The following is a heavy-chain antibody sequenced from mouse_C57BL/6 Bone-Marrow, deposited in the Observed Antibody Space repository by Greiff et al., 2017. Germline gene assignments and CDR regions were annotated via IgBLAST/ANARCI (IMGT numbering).Heavy chain of an antibody. CDR1: GFTFSDYG. V-gene: IGHV5-15*04. D-gene: IGHD2-4*01. CDR3: ATYYDYESYAMDY. CDR2: ISNLAYSI. Sequence: EVKLVESGGGLVQPGGSLKLSCAASGFTFSDYGMAWVRQAPRKGPEWVAFISNLAYSIYYADTVTGRFTISRENAKNTLYLEMSSLRSEDTAMYYCATYYDYESYAMDYWGQGTSVTVSS. J-gene: IGHJ4*01.